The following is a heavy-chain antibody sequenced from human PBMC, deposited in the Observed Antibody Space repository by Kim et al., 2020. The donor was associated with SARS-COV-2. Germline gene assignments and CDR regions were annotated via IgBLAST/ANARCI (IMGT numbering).Heavy chain of an antibody. CDR1: GGSISSSSYY. J-gene: IGHJ4*02. CDR3: ARHEGGSWRHTYYFDY. V-gene: IGHV4-39*01. CDR2: IYYSGST. Sequence: SETLSLTCTVSGGSISSSSYYWGWIRQPPGKGLEWIGSIYYSGSTYYNPSLKSRVTISVDTSKNQFSLKLSSVTAADTAVYYCARHEGGSWRHTYYFDYWGQGTLVTVSS. D-gene: IGHD6-13*01.